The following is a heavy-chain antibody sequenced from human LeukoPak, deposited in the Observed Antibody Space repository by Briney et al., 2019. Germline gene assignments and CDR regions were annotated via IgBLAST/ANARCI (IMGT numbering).Heavy chain of an antibody. D-gene: IGHD3-10*01. CDR3: ARDRSDYGSGSFDY. V-gene: IGHV3-30-3*01. CDR1: GFTFGFTFSRYA. Sequence: GGSLRLSCAASGFTFGFTFSRYAMHWVRQAPGKGLEWVAVISYDGSNKYYADSVKGRFTISRDNSKNTLYLQLNSLRAEDTAVYYCARDRSDYGSGSFDYWGQGTLVTVSS. CDR2: ISYDGSNK. J-gene: IGHJ4*02.